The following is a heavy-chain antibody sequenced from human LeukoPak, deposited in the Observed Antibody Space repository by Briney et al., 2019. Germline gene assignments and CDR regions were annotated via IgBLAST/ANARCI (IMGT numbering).Heavy chain of an antibody. CDR2: ISYDGINK. CDR1: GFTFSSYA. Sequence: GGSLRLSCAASGFTFSSYAMHWVRQAPGKGLEWVAVISYDGINKYYADSVKGRFTISRDNSKNTLFLQMNSLRVEDTAVYYCARHGSRNVRRYYFDYWGQGTLVTVSS. J-gene: IGHJ4*02. V-gene: IGHV3-30*03. CDR3: ARHGSRNVRRYYFDY. D-gene: IGHD5-24*01.